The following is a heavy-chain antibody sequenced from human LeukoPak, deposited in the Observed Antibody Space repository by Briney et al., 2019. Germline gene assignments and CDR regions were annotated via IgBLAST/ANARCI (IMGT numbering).Heavy chain of an antibody. J-gene: IGHJ4*02. CDR1: GGTFSSYA. Sequence: SVKVSSKASGGTFSSYAISWVRRAPGQGLEWMGGIIPIFGTANYAQKFQGRVTITADESTSTAYMELSSLRSEDTAVYYCARDKRGYSYGYHYWGQGTLVTVSS. CDR3: ARDKRGYSYGYHY. D-gene: IGHD5-18*01. V-gene: IGHV1-69*01. CDR2: IIPIFGTA.